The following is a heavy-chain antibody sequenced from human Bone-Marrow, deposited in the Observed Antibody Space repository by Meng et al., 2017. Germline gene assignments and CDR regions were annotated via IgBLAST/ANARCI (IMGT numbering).Heavy chain of an antibody. D-gene: IGHD6-13*01. CDR1: GFTFSSYA. CDR2: ISGSGGST. CDR3: AKDSVRYSSSSEYFQH. V-gene: IGHV3-23*01. Sequence: GESLKISCAASGFTFSSYAMSWVRQAPGKGLEWVSAISGSGGSTYYADSVKGRFTISRDNSKNTLYLQMNSLRAEDTAVYYCAKDSVRYSSSSEYFQHWGQGTRVTGAS. J-gene: IGHJ1*01.